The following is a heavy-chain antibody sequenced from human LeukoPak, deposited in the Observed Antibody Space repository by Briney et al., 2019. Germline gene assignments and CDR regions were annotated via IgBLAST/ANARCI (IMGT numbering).Heavy chain of an antibody. CDR2: ISGSSGII. CDR3: ARDGYGDYNDY. CDR1: GFTFNTYT. J-gene: IGHJ4*02. V-gene: IGHV3-48*04. D-gene: IGHD4-17*01. Sequence: GGSLRLSCAASGFTFNTYTMNWVRQAPGKGLEWVSYISGSSGIIDYADSVRGRFTISRDNAKNSLYLQMNSLRAEDTAVYYCARDGYGDYNDYWGQGTLVTVSS.